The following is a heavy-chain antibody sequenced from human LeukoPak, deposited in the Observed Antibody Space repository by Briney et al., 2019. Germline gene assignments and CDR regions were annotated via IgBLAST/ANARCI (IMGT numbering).Heavy chain of an antibody. CDR3: ARELSYSGSYSPVHNWFDP. CDR2: IIPIFGTA. CDR1: GGTFSSYA. J-gene: IGHJ5*02. Sequence: ASVKVSCKASGGTFSSYAISWVRQAPGQGLEWMGGIIPIFGTANYAQKFQGRVTITADESTSTAYMELSSLRSEDTAVYYCARELSYSGSYSPVHNWFDPWGQGTLVTVSS. D-gene: IGHD1-26*01. V-gene: IGHV1-69*01.